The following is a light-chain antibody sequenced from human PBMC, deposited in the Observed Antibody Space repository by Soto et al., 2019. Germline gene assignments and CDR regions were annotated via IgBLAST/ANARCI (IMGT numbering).Light chain of an antibody. CDR2: GNN. Sequence: QAVVTQPPSVSGAPGQRVTISCTGSSSNIGAGYDVHWYQRLPGTAPKVLIYGNNNRPSGVPDRFSGSKSGTSASLAITGLQAEDEADYYCQSYDSSLSGSYVFGIGTKVTVL. CDR3: QSYDSSLSGSYV. J-gene: IGLJ1*01. V-gene: IGLV1-40*01. CDR1: SSNIGAGYD.